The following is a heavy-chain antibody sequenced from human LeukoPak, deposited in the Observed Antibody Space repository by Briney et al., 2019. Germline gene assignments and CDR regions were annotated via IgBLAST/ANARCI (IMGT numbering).Heavy chain of an antibody. D-gene: IGHD1-26*01. CDR2: INSDGSST. CDR1: GLTFSIYW. CDR3: ARAGAPLSYYFMDV. V-gene: IGHV3-74*01. Sequence: GGSLRLSCAASGLTFSIYWMHWVRQAPGKGLVWVSRINSDGSSTSYADSVKGRFTISRDNAKNTLYLQMSSLRAEDTAVYYCARAGAPLSYYFMDVWGKGTTVTVSS. J-gene: IGHJ6*03.